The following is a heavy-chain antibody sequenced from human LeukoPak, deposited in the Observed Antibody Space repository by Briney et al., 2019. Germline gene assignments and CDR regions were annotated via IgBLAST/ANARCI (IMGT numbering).Heavy chain of an antibody. CDR3: AAPSSGWYSSLDY. CDR2: MYYSGST. V-gene: IGHV4-59*01. J-gene: IGHJ4*02. CDR1: GGSMSSFY. Sequence: PSETLSLTCTVPGGSMSSFYWSWIRQPPGKGLEWIGYMYYSGSTNYNPSLKSRVTISVDTSKNQFSLKLSSVTAADTAVYYCAAPSSGWYSSLDYWGQGTLVTVSS. D-gene: IGHD6-19*01.